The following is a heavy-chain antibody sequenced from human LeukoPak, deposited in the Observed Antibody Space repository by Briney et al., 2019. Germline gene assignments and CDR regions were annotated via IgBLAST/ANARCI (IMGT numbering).Heavy chain of an antibody. D-gene: IGHD3-9*01. CDR3: ARDQVPDGDILTGPFYYFDY. J-gene: IGHJ4*02. CDR2: IIPILGIA. CDR1: GGTFSSYA. Sequence: GASVKVSCKASGGTFSSYAISWVRQAPGQGLEWMGRIIPILGIANYAQKFQGRVTITADKSTSTAYMELSSLRSEDTAVYYCARDQVPDGDILTGPFYYFDYWGQGTLVTVSS. V-gene: IGHV1-69*04.